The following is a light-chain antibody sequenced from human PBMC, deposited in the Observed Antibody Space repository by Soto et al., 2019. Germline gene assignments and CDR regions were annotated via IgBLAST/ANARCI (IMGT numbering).Light chain of an antibody. CDR2: KVS. V-gene: IGKV2-30*01. CDR3: MQGTHWLYT. Sequence: DVVMTQSPLSLPVILGQPASISCRSSQGLVNSDGNTYLNWFQQRPGQSPRRLIYKVSIRDSGVPDRFSGSGSGSDFTLKISRVEAEDVGVYYCMQGTHWLYTFGQGTKLEIK. J-gene: IGKJ2*01. CDR1: QGLVNSDGNTY.